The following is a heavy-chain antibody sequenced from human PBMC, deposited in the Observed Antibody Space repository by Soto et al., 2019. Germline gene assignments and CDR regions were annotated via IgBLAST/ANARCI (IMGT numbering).Heavy chain of an antibody. D-gene: IGHD3-22*01. Sequence: QVQLVQSGAEVKKPGASVKVSCKASGYTFTSYAMHWVRQAPGQRLEWMGWINAGNGNTKYSQKFQGRVTITRDTSASTAYMELSSLRSEDTAEYYCARGYYDSSGSFDYWGRGTLVAVSS. CDR3: ARGYYDSSGSFDY. V-gene: IGHV1-3*01. J-gene: IGHJ4*02. CDR2: INAGNGNT. CDR1: GYTFTSYA.